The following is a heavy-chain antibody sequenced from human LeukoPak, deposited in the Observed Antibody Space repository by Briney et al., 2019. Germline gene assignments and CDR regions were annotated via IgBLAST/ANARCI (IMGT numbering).Heavy chain of an antibody. CDR2: IYHGGST. D-gene: IGHD6-13*01. CDR1: GYSISSGYY. V-gene: IGHV4-38-2*02. J-gene: IGHJ3*02. Sequence: SETLSLTCTVSGYSISSGYYWGWIRQSPGKGLEWIGSIYHGGSTYYNPSLKSRVSLSVDTSENQFSLKLSSVTAADTAVYYCAGTYSLYDPFDIWGQGTMVTVSS. CDR3: AGTYSLYDPFDI.